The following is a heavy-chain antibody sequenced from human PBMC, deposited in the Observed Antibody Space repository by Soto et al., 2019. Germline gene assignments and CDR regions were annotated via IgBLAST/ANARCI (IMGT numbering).Heavy chain of an antibody. V-gene: IGHV4-30-4*01. Sequence: SSETLSLTCTVSGGSFSSGDYYWSWIRQPPGKGLEWIGYIYSSASTHYNPSLRSRVTISLDTSKNQFSLKLSSVTAADTAVYYCVRDNYGDYDYWGQGVLVTVSS. CDR1: GGSFSSGDYY. D-gene: IGHD4-17*01. CDR2: IYSSAST. CDR3: VRDNYGDYDY. J-gene: IGHJ4*02.